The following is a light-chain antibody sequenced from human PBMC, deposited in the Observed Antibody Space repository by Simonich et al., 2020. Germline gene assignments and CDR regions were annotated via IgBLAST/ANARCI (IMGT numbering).Light chain of an antibody. CDR1: QRVLNSSNNKNY. J-gene: IGKJ1*01. CDR3: QQYYSTPQT. Sequence: DIVMTQSPDSLAVSLGERATINCKSSQRVLNSSNNKNYLAWYQQKPGQPPKLLIYWASTRESGVPDRFSGSGSGTDFTLTISSLQAEDVAVYYCQQYYSTPQTFGQGTKVEIK. CDR2: WAS. V-gene: IGKV4-1*01.